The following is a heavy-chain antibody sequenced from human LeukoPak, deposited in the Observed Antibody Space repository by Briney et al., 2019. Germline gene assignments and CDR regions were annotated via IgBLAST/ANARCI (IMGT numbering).Heavy chain of an antibody. CDR3: ARGPTSSSWYQANYYYYYGMDV. D-gene: IGHD6-13*01. CDR1: GYTFTSNY. V-gene: IGHV1-46*01. CDR2: IYPRDGST. J-gene: IGHJ6*02. Sequence: ASVKVSCKASGYTFTSNYVHWVRQAPGQGLEWMGMIYPRDGSTSYAQKFQGRVTVTRDTSTSTVHMELSGLRSEDTAVYYCARGPTSSSWYQANYYYYYGMDVWGQGTTVTVSS.